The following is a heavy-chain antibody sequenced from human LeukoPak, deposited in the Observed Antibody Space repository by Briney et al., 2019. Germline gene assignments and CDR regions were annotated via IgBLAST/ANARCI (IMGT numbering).Heavy chain of an antibody. V-gene: IGHV3-48*02. Sequence: PGGSLRLSCAASGFTFSSYSMNWVRQAPGKGLEWVSYISSSSSTIYYADSVKGRFTISRDNAKNSLYLQMNSLRDEDTAVYYCAREGGTSSGGQQLVTIPHYYYYYGMDVWGQGATVTVSS. J-gene: IGHJ6*02. CDR3: AREGGTSSGGQQLVTIPHYYYYYGMDV. CDR1: GFTFSSYS. D-gene: IGHD6-13*01. CDR2: ISSSSSTI.